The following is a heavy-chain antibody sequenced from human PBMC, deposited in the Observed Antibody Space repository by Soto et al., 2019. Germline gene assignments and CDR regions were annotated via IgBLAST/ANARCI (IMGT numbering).Heavy chain of an antibody. CDR3: ARDRGPTSYFDY. J-gene: IGHJ4*02. V-gene: IGHV4-59*01. Sequence: QVQLQESGPGLVKPSETLSLTCTVSGGSINTYYWSWIRQPPGKGLEWIGYIYSSGNTNYNPSLQSRVTISVDTSNNQFSLKLTSVSAADTAVYYCARDRGPTSYFDYWGQGTLVSVS. CDR2: IYSSGNT. D-gene: IGHD3-10*01. CDR1: GGSINTYY.